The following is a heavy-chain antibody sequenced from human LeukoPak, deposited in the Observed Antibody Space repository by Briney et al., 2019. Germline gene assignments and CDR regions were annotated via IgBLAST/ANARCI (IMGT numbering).Heavy chain of an antibody. CDR1: GFNFGDYS. CDR2: IRREGYGGTT. D-gene: IGHD3-3*01. J-gene: IGHJ6*04. Sequence: GGPLRLSCTASGFNFGDYSLSWFRRAPGVGLECVAFIRREGYGGTTEYAASVKGRFTISRDDSKSIAYLQMNSLKTEDTGVYYCTRDHDFWRGPLDVWGKGTTVTVSS. V-gene: IGHV3-49*03. CDR3: TRDHDFWRGPLDV.